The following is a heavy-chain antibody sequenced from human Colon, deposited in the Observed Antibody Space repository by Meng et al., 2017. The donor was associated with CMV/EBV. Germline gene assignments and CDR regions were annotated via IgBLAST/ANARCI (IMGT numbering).Heavy chain of an antibody. Sequence: GGSLRLSCVASGFTFSTYGMHWVRQAPGKGLEWVAFIRFDGSHIFYGDSVKGRLTISRDNSKNTLFLEINSLRVEDTAVYYCARDANCSSTSCYVSAYYYGMDVWGQGTTVTVSS. D-gene: IGHD2-2*01. V-gene: IGHV3-30*02. CDR1: GFTFSTYG. CDR3: ARDANCSSTSCYVSAYYYGMDV. J-gene: IGHJ6*02. CDR2: IRFDGSHI.